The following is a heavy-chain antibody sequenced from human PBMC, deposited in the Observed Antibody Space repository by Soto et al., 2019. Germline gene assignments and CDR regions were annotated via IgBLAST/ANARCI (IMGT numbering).Heavy chain of an antibody. CDR3: ARGDPDAFDI. V-gene: IGHV4-30-2*01. CDR2: IYHSGST. CDR1: GGSISSGGYS. J-gene: IGHJ3*02. Sequence: NPSETLSLTCAVSGGSISSGGYSWSWIRQPPGKGLEWIGYIYHSGSTYYNPSLKSRVTISVDRSKNQFSLKLSSVTAADTAVYYCARGDPDAFDIWGQGTMVTVSS.